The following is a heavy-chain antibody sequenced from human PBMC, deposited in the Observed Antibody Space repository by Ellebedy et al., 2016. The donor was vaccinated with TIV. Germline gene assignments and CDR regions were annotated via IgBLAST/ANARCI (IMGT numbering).Heavy chain of an antibody. V-gene: IGHV1-18*01. CDR1: GYTFISFG. CDR3: ARSANGLDPNYYDATGYAFDI. Sequence: ASVKVSCXASGYTFISFGISWVRQAPGQGLEWMRWISTYNGNTDYAQKLQGRVTLTTDTSTTTAYMELRSLRSDDTAVYYCARSANGLDPNYYDATGYAFDIWGQGTMVTVSA. CDR2: ISTYNGNT. D-gene: IGHD3-22*01. J-gene: IGHJ3*02.